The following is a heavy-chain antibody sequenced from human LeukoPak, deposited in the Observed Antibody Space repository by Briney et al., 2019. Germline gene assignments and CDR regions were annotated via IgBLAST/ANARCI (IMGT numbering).Heavy chain of an antibody. D-gene: IGHD2-15*01. CDR1: GFTFSSYS. V-gene: IGHV3-21*01. CDR2: ISSSSSYI. CDR3: ARYCSGGSCSPYYGMDV. Sequence: GGSLRLSCAASGFTFSSYSMNWVRQAPGKGLEWVSSISSSSSYIYYADSVKGRFTISRDNAKNSLYLQMNSLRAEDTAVYYCARYCSGGSCSPYYGMDVWGQGTTVTVSS. J-gene: IGHJ6*02.